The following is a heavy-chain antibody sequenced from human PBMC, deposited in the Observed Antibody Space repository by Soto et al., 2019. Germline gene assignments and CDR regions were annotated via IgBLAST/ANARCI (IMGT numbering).Heavy chain of an antibody. CDR1: GFTFSSYA. CDR3: AKVHTLGELSWPGRLYYYYMAV. J-gene: IGHJ6*03. CDR2: ISGSGGST. V-gene: IGHV3-23*01. D-gene: IGHD3-16*02. Sequence: EVQLLESGGGLVQPGGSLRLSCAASGFTFSSYAMSWVRQAPGKGLEWVSAISGSGGSTYYADSVKGRFTISRDNSKNTLYLHMNSLRADDTAVYYCAKVHTLGELSWPGRLYYYYMAVWGKGTTVTVSS.